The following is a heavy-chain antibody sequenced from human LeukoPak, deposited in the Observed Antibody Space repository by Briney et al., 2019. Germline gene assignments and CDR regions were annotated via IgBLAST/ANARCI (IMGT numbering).Heavy chain of an antibody. Sequence: GGSLRLSCAASGFTFSSYSMNWVRQAPGKGLEWVSSISSSSSYIYYADSVKGRFTISRDNAKNSLYLQMNSLRAEDTAVYYCARERGSYYGSGAFDIWGQGTMVTVSS. CDR2: ISSSSSYI. CDR3: ARERGSYYGSGAFDI. V-gene: IGHV3-21*01. CDR1: GFTFSSYS. J-gene: IGHJ3*02. D-gene: IGHD1-26*01.